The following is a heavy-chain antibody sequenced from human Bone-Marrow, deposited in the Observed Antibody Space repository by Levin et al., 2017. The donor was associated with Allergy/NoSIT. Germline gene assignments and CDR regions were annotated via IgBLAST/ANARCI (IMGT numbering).Heavy chain of an antibody. Sequence: SQTLSLPCSVSGTSVSSTDYYWSWIRQPPGQALEWIGYIYDIDNTYYNPSLQSRVTISVDTSRNQFSLKLSSVTAADTAIYYCVRTRDVVVVPDWGQGTLVTVSS. CDR3: VRTRDVVVVPD. V-gene: IGHV4-30-4*01. J-gene: IGHJ4*02. CDR1: GTSVSSTDYY. CDR2: IYDIDNT. D-gene: IGHD2-2*01.